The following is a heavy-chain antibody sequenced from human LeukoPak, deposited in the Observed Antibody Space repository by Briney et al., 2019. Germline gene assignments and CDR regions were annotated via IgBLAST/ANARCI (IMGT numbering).Heavy chain of an antibody. Sequence: SETLSLTCTVSSGSISTSNYYWGWIRQPPGKGLEWIGSIYYSGSTYYNPSLKSRVTISVDTSKNQFSLKLSSVTAADTAVYYCARTRYYYNSRSYGAPYYFDYWGQGTLVTVSS. V-gene: IGHV4-39*01. J-gene: IGHJ4*02. D-gene: IGHD3-10*01. CDR2: IYYSGST. CDR3: ARTRYYYNSRSYGAPYYFDY. CDR1: SGSISTSNYY.